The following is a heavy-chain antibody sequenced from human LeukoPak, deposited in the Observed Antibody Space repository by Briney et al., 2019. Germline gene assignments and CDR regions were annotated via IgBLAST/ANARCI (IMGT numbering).Heavy chain of an antibody. J-gene: IGHJ4*02. CDR2: VSSSSSYI. CDR3: STDGTPKFEY. CDR1: GFTFSSYS. Sequence: GGSLRLSCAASGFTFSSYSMNWVRQAPGKGLEWVSSVSSSSSYIYYADSVKGRFTISRDNSKNTLYLQMDNLRTEDTAVYYCSTDGTPKFEYWGQGTLVTVSS. D-gene: IGHD1-26*01. V-gene: IGHV3-21*01.